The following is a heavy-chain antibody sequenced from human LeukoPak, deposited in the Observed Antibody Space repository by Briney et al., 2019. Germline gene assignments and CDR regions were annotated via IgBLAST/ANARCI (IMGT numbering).Heavy chain of an antibody. D-gene: IGHD2-15*01. CDR2: ISSSSIYI. CDR1: GFTFSSYT. CDR3: ARRYCSGGSCYDWFYS. J-gene: IGHJ5*01. V-gene: IGHV3-21*01. Sequence: PGGSLRLSCAASGFTFSSYTMNWVRQAPGKGLEWVSSISSSSIYIYYADSLKGRFTISRDNAKNSIYLQMNSLRAEDTAVYYCARRYCSGGSCYDWFYSWGQGTLVTVSS.